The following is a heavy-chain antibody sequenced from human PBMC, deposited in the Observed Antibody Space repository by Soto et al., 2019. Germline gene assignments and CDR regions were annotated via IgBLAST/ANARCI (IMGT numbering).Heavy chain of an antibody. CDR2: IGSSGVT. V-gene: IGHV3-48*03. Sequence: QLVESGGRLVQPGGSLRLSCAASGFTFGSYEMDWVRQAPGKGLEWVAYIGSSGVTVYGDSVKGRFTISRDNADNSLYLQMNSLTAEDTAVYYCIKEKSVMYSGYDAFDIWGRGTMVTVSS. CDR3: IKEKSVMYSGYDAFDI. J-gene: IGHJ3*02. D-gene: IGHD5-12*01. CDR1: GFTFGSYE.